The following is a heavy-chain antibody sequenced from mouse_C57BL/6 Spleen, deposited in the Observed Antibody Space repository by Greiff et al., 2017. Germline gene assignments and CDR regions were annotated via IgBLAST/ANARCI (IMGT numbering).Heavy chain of an antibody. CDR3: ARHGDSGAYPYYAMDY. D-gene: IGHD3-1*01. J-gene: IGHJ4*01. Sequence: VMLVESGGDLVKPGGSLKLSCAASGFSFSSYGMSWVRQTPDKRLEWVATISSGGRYTYYPDSVKGRFTISRDNAKNTLYLQMSSLKSEDTAMYYCARHGDSGAYPYYAMDYWGQGTSVTVSS. CDR2: ISSGGRYT. CDR1: GFSFSSYG. V-gene: IGHV5-6*01.